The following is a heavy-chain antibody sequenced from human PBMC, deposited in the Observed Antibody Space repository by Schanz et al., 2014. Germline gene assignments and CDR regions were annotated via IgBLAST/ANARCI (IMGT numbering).Heavy chain of an antibody. J-gene: IGHJ4*02. Sequence: EVQLAESGGGLVQPGGSLRLSCAASGFTFENYALTWVRQVPGKGLEWVSRINWSDGGSTGYADSVRGRFTISRDNAKSSLYLQMNSLRVEDTAVYYCAASSGWHPSTDYWGQGTLVTVSS. CDR3: AASSGWHPSTDY. CDR1: GFTFENYA. CDR2: INWSDGGST. D-gene: IGHD6-19*01. V-gene: IGHV3-20*04.